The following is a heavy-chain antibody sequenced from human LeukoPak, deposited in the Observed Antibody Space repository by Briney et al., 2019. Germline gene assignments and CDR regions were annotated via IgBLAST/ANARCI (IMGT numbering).Heavy chain of an antibody. V-gene: IGHV4-38-2*01. D-gene: IGHD3-10*01. CDR2: IYHGGST. J-gene: IGHJ4*02. CDR3: ASARGVIITAPIFDY. Sequence: PSETLSLTCAVSGYSISSGYYWGWIRQPPGKGLEWIGSIYHGGSTYYNPSLKSRVTISVDTSKNQFSLKLSSVTAADTAVYYCASARGVIITAPIFDYWGQGTLVTVSS. CDR1: GYSISSGYY.